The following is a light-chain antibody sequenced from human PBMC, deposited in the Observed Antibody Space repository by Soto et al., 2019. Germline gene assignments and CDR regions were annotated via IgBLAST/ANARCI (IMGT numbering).Light chain of an antibody. Sequence: EVVMTQSPATLSVSQGERATLSCRASQSVRSNLAWYQQKPGQAPRLLIYGVSTRATGIPARFSGSGAGTEFTLTISSLQSEDFALYYCQQYNNWPAITFGQGTLLEIK. CDR2: GVS. CDR3: QQYNNWPAIT. J-gene: IGKJ5*01. CDR1: QSVRSN. V-gene: IGKV3D-15*01.